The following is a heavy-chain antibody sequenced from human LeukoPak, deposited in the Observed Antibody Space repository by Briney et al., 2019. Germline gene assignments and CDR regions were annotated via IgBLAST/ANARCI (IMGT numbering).Heavy chain of an antibody. V-gene: IGHV3-30*04. D-gene: IGHD6-19*01. CDR1: GFTFSSYA. J-gene: IGHJ4*02. CDR3: ARLGHSCGWYYFDY. CDR2: ISYDGSNK. Sequence: GGSLKLSCAASGFTFSSYAMHWVRQAPGKGLEWVAVISYDGSNKYYADSVKGRFTISRDNSKNTLYLQMNSLRAEDTAVYYCARLGHSCGWYYFDYWGQGTLVTVSS.